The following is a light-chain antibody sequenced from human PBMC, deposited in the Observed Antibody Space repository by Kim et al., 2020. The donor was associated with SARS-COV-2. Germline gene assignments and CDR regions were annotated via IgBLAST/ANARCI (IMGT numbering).Light chain of an antibody. V-gene: IGLV7-46*01. CDR1: SDHY. Sequence: SDHYPFWLQQKPGQAPRTLISNTNTKQSWTPARFSGSLLGGKAALTLSGAQAEDEADYYCLLSYRGARVFGGGTQLTVL. J-gene: IGLJ3*02. CDR2: NTN. CDR3: LLSYRGARV.